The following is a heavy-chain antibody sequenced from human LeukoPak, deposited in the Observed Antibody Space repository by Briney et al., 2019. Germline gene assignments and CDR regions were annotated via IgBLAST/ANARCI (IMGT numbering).Heavy chain of an antibody. CDR3: ARKYSSSWYALLGMDV. CDR1: GFTFSSYG. Sequence: GGSLRLSCAASGFTFSSYGMHWVRQAPGKGLEWVAVIWYDGSNKYYADSVKGRFTISRDNSKNTLYLQMNSLRAEDTAVYYCARKYSSSWYALLGMDVWGQGTTVTVSS. J-gene: IGHJ6*02. D-gene: IGHD6-13*01. V-gene: IGHV3-33*08. CDR2: IWYDGSNK.